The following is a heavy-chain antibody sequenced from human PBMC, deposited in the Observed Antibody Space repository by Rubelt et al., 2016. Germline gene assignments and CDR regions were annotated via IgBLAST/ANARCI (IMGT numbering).Heavy chain of an antibody. V-gene: IGHV4-39*01. CDR1: GGSISSSSYY. J-gene: IGHJ4*02. CDR3: ARRGAIFGVVIYFDY. D-gene: IGHD3-3*01. CDR2: IYYSGST. Sequence: QLQLQESGPGLVKPSETLSLTCTVSGGSISSSSYYWGWIRQPPGKGLAWIGYIYYSGSTYYNPSLKSRVTISVDTSKTQFSLKLSSVTAADTAVYYCARRGAIFGVVIYFDYWGQGTLVTVSS.